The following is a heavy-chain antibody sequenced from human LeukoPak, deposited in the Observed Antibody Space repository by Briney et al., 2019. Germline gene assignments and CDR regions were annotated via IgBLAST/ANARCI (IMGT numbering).Heavy chain of an antibody. CDR3: AREPIAAAGISAGGFDY. J-gene: IGHJ4*02. CDR2: INHSGST. CDR1: GGSFSGYY. D-gene: IGHD6-13*01. Sequence: SETLSLTCAVYGGSFSGYYWSWIRQPPGKGLEWIGEINHSGSTNYNPSLKSRVTISVDTSKNQFFLKLSSVTAADTAVYYCAREPIAAAGISAGGFDYWGQGTLVTVSS. V-gene: IGHV4-34*01.